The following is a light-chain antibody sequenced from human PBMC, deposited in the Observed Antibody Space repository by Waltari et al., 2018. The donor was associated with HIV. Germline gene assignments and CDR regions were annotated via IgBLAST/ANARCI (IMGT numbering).Light chain of an antibody. V-gene: IGLV2-14*01. J-gene: IGLJ2*01. CDR1: SSDIGYYAN. Sequence: QSALTQPASVSGSPGQLIVLPCTGRSSDIGYYANFSWDQQYPGQAPKALSYEVTSRPAGTTSRFSRSKSATTAFLAISKLQTDDEADYFCSSYTRRGTVVFGGGTRLTVL. CDR2: EVT. CDR3: SSYTRRGTVV.